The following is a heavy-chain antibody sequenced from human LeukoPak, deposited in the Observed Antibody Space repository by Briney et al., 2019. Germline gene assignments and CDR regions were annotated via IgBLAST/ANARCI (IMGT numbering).Heavy chain of an antibody. CDR3: ARRRNDYYYYYYMDV. CDR1: GGSISSSSYT. J-gene: IGHJ6*03. Sequence: SETLSLTCTVSGGSISSSSYTWGWIRQPPGKGLEWMGSIYYSGSTYYNPSLKSRVTISVDTSKNQFSLKLSSVTAADTAVYYCARRRNDYYYYYYMDVWGKGTTVTISS. CDR2: IYYSGST. V-gene: IGHV4-39*01.